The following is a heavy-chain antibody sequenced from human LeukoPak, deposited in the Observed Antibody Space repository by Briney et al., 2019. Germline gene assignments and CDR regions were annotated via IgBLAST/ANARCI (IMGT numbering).Heavy chain of an antibody. CDR2: ISGSGGST. V-gene: IGHV3-23*01. D-gene: IGHD3-10*01. CDR3: ARIMVRGVVGAFDI. Sequence: PGGSLRLSCAASGVTFSNHAMNWVRQAPGKGLEWVSGISGSGGSTYSADSVKGRFTISRDNSKNTLYLQMNSLRADDTAVYYCARIMVRGVVGAFDIWGQGTMVTVSS. J-gene: IGHJ3*02. CDR1: GVTFSNHA.